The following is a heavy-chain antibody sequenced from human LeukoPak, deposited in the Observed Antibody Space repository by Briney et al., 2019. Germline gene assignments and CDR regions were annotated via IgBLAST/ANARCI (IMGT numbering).Heavy chain of an antibody. CDR2: MNHSGST. CDR1: GGSFSGYY. V-gene: IGHV4-34*01. Sequence: SETLSLTCAVYGGSFSGYYWSWIRQPPGEGLEWIGEMNHSGSTNYNPSLKSRVIITIDTTKTQFSLKLSSVTAADTAVYYCARYVGMITFGGVIGDAFDIWGQGTMVTVSS. J-gene: IGHJ3*02. CDR3: ARYVGMITFGGVIGDAFDI. D-gene: IGHD3-16*02.